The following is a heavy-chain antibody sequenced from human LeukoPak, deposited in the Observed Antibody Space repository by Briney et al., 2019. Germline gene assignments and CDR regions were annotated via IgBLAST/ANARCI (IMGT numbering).Heavy chain of an antibody. CDR1: GGSISTYY. V-gene: IGHV4-59*08. CDR3: ARTYCGTNACPFDH. CDR2: IFHTGTT. D-gene: IGHD2-21*01. J-gene: IGHJ4*02. Sequence: TSETLSLTCTVSGGSISTYYWSWIRQPPGKGLECLGFIFHTGTTNYNPSLKSRVTISVDTSKNQSSLKLSSVTAADTAIYYCARTYCGTNACPFDHWGQGNLVTVSS.